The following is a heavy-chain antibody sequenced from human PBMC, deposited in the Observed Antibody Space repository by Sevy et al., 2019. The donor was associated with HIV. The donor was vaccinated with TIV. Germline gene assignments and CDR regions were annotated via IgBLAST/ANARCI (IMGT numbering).Heavy chain of an antibody. J-gene: IGHJ6*02. D-gene: IGHD4-17*01. Sequence: ASVKVSCKASGYTFTSYGISWVRQAPGQGLEWMGWISAYNGNTNYAQTLQGRVTMTTDTSTSTAYRELRSLRSDDTAVYYCARGVNGDYILYYYYGMDVWGQGTTVTVSS. CDR2: ISAYNGNT. V-gene: IGHV1-18*01. CDR1: GYTFTSYG. CDR3: ARGVNGDYILYYYYGMDV.